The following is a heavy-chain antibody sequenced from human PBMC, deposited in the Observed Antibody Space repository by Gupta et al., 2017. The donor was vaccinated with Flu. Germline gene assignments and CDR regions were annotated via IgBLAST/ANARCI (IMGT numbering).Heavy chain of an antibody. D-gene: IGHD6-13*01. CDR2: IYYSGST. V-gene: IGHV4-39*01. Sequence: QLQLQESGPGLVKPSETLSLTCTVSGGSISSSSYYWGWIRQPPGKGLEWIGSIYYSGSTYYNPSLKSRVTISVDTSKNQFSLKLSSVTAADTAVYYCARHDRAAGTYWYFDLWGRGTLVTVSS. CDR1: GGSISSSSYY. CDR3: ARHDRAAGTYWYFDL. J-gene: IGHJ2*01.